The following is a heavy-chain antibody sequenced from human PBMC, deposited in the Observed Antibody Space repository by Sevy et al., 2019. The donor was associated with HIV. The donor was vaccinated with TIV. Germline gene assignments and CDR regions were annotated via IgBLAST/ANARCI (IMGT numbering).Heavy chain of an antibody. CDR2: INHSGGT. CDR3: ASSLGTLLTQEHQSFFDF. J-gene: IGHJ4*02. Sequence: SETLSLTCAVNGETFRGYFWSWIRQPPGKGLEWIGDINHSGGTNYNPSLEGRVTISVDRTRNRFSLKLSSVTAADTAVYFCASSLGTLLTQEHQSFFDFWGRGTLVTVSS. CDR1: GETFRGYF. V-gene: IGHV4-34*01. D-gene: IGHD2-21*01.